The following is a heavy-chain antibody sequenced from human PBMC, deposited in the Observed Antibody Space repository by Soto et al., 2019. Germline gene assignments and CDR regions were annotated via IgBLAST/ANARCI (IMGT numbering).Heavy chain of an antibody. V-gene: IGHV1-8*01. Sequence: ASVKVSCKASGYTFTSYYINWVRQATGQGLEWMGWMNPNSGNTGYAQKFQGRVTMTRNTSISTAYMELSSLRSEDTAVYYCASGYSCGAAAFDIWGQGTMVTVS. D-gene: IGHD5-18*01. CDR3: ASGYSCGAAAFDI. J-gene: IGHJ3*02. CDR2: MNPNSGNT. CDR1: GYTFTSYY.